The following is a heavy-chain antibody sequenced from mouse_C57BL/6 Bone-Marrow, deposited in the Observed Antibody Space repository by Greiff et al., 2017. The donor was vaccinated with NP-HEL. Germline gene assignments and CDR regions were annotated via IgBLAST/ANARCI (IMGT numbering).Heavy chain of an antibody. Sequence: QVQLQQPGAELVKPGASVQLSCKASGYTFTSYWMQWVKQRPGQGLEWIGEIDPSDSYTNYNQKFKGKATLTVDTSSSTAYMQLSSLTSEDSAVYYCARSYGAWFAYWGQGTLVTVSA. V-gene: IGHV1-50*01. J-gene: IGHJ3*01. CDR2: IDPSDSYT. CDR1: GYTFTSYW. D-gene: IGHD1-1*02. CDR3: ARSYGAWFAY.